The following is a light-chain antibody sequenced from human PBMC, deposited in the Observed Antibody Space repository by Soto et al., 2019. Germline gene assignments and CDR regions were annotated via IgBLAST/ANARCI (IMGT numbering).Light chain of an antibody. CDR3: QQYKTYWT. V-gene: IGKV1-5*01. CDR2: DAS. CDR1: QNIGKW. J-gene: IGKJ1*01. Sequence: DIQMTQSPSALSASVGDRVTITCRANQNIGKWLAWHQQKPGKAPKLLIYDASTLNSGVPSRFRGSGSGTEFTLTINSLQPDDFATYYCQQYKTYWTFGPGTKVDI.